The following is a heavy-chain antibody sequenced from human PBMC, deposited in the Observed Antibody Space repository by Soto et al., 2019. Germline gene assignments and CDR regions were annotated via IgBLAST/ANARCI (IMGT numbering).Heavy chain of an antibody. CDR2: LTETGGST. V-gene: IGHV3-23*01. Sequence: GVLRLSWAASGFTFSSYSMNWVRQAPGKGLELVSALTETGGSTYYAASVKGRLTIPRYNSRKTLYLQMDRLRFDDTAVYYCAKIKGAISFLHFDXWGQGTLVTVSX. D-gene: IGHD2-2*01. CDR1: GFTFSSYS. CDR3: AKIKGAISFLHFDX. J-gene: IGHJ4*02.